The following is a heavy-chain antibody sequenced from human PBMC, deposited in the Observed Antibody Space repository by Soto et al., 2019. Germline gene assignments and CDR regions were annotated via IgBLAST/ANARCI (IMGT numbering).Heavy chain of an antibody. J-gene: IGHJ4*02. CDR2: ISAGSSNI. V-gene: IGHV3-21*01. CDR1: GFTFRTYY. Sequence: GGSLRLSCAASGFTFRTYYMIWVRQAPGKGLEWVSSISAGSSNIYYAPSVKGRFTISRDNAKNLVYLQINSLRAEDTAVYYCARQYPSSSRHFDHWSQGTRVTVSS. D-gene: IGHD6-6*01. CDR3: ARQYPSSSRHFDH.